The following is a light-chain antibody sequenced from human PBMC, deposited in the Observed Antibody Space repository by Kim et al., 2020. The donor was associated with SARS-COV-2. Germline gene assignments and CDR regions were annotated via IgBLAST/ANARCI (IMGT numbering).Light chain of an antibody. CDR2: GAS. J-gene: IGKJ2*01. Sequence: EVVVTQSPATLSVSPGERATLSCRASQSVSSNLVWYQHKPGQAPRLLIYGASTRATGIPARFSGSGSGTEFTLTISSLQSEDFAVYYCLQYNVLPHTFGQGTKLDI. V-gene: IGKV3-15*01. CDR3: LQYNVLPHT. CDR1: QSVSSN.